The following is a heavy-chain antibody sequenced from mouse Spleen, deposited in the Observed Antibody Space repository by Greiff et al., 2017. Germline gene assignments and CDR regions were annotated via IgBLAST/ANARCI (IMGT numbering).Heavy chain of an antibody. Sequence: VQLVESGAELVKPGASVKVSCKASGYTFTSYWMHWVKQRPGQGLEWIGRIHPSDSDTNYNQKFKGKATLTVDKSSSTAYMQISSLTSEDSAVYYCAIGDYSKYGGSCYAMDYWGQGTSVTVSS. CDR2: IHPSDSDT. J-gene: IGHJ4*01. D-gene: IGHD2-5*01. CDR3: AIGDYSKYGGSCYAMDY. CDR1: GYTFTSYW. V-gene: IGHV1-74*01.